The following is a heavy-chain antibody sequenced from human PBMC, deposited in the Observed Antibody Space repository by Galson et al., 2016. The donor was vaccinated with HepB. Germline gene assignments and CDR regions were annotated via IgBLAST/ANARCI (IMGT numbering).Heavy chain of an antibody. J-gene: IGHJ4*02. V-gene: IGHV4-39*01. CDR3: ARHLAPSMVSGFDY. D-gene: IGHD5-18*01. CDR2: AYHTGTT. Sequence: SETLSLTCTVSGGSISVSSSVYYWGWVRQPPGKGLEWIGTAYHTGTTHYNPSFMSRISTSIDTSKNQFSLRLTSVTAADTAVYYCARHLAPSMVSGFDYWGQGTLVIVSS. CDR1: GGSISVSSSVYY.